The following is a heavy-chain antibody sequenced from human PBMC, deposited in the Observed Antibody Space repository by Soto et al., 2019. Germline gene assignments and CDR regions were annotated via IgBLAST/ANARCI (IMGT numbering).Heavy chain of an antibody. Sequence: VASVKVSCKASGGTFSIYTISWVRQAPGQGLEWMGRIIPILGIANYAQKFQGRVTITADKSTSTAYMELSSLRSEDTAVYYCARDVVVVVAATPFLDPWGQGTLVTVSS. CDR3: ARDVVVVVAATPFLDP. CDR2: IIPILGIA. J-gene: IGHJ5*02. D-gene: IGHD2-15*01. V-gene: IGHV1-69*04. CDR1: GGTFSIYT.